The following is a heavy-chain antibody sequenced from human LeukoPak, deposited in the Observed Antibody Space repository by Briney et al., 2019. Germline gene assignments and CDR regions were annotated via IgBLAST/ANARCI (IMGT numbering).Heavy chain of an antibody. V-gene: IGHV1-69*04. CDR1: GGTFSSYA. CDR3: ASWGDGIAARRSYDAFDI. J-gene: IGHJ3*02. D-gene: IGHD6-6*01. Sequence: SVKVSCKASGGTFSSYAISWVRQAPGQGLEWMGRIIPILGIANYAQKFQGRVTITADKSTSTAYMELRSLRSDDTAVYYCASWGDGIAARRSYDAFDIWGQGTMVTVSS. CDR2: IIPILGIA.